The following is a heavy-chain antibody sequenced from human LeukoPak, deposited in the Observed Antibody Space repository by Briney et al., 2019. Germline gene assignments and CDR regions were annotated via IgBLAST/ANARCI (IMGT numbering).Heavy chain of an antibody. V-gene: IGHV4-34*01. CDR3: ARQYYYGSGNPYDY. CDR1: GGPISSYY. Sequence: PSETLSLTCTVSGGPISSYYWSWIRQPPGKGLEWIGEINHSGSTNYNPSLKSRVTISVDTSKNQFSLKLSSVTAADTAVYYCARQYYYGSGNPYDYWGQGTLVTVSS. CDR2: INHSGST. J-gene: IGHJ4*02. D-gene: IGHD3-10*01.